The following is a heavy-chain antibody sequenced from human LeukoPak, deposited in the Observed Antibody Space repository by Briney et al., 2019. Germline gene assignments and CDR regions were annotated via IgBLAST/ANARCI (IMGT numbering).Heavy chain of an antibody. J-gene: IGHJ3*02. Sequence: SETLSLTCTVSGGSISSSSYYWGWIRQPPGKGLEWIGSIYYSGSTYYNPSLKSRVTISVDTSKNQFSLKLSSVTAADTAVYYCARHLSWCNAFDIWGQGTMGTVSS. CDR2: IYYSGST. V-gene: IGHV4-39*01. CDR1: GGSISSSSYY. D-gene: IGHD6-13*01. CDR3: ARHLSWCNAFDI.